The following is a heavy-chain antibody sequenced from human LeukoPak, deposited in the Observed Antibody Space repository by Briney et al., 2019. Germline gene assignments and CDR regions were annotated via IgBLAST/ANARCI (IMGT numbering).Heavy chain of an antibody. V-gene: IGHV1-69*13. CDR2: IIPIFGTA. CDR3: ATNDYYDSNDYYYYMDV. Sequence: SVKVSCKASGGTFSSYAISWVRQAPGQGLEWMGGIIPIFGTANYAQKFQGRVTITADESTSTAYMELSSLRSEDTAVYYCATNDYYDSNDYYYYMDVWGKGTTVTISS. J-gene: IGHJ6*03. CDR1: GGTFSSYA. D-gene: IGHD3-22*01.